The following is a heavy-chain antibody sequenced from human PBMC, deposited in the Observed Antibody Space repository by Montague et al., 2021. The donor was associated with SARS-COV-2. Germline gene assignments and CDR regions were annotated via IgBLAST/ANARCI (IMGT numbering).Heavy chain of an antibody. J-gene: IGHJ3*02. D-gene: IGHD2-2*01. CDR1: GGSISSYY. CDR3: ARRALGYCSSTSCETAFDI. CDR2: IYYSGST. V-gene: IGHV4-59*08. Sequence: SETLSLTCTVSGGSISSYYWSWIRQPPGKGLEWIGYIYYSGSTNYNPSLKSRVTISVDTSKNQFSLKLSSVTAVDTAVYYCARRALGYCSSTSCETAFDIWGQGTMVTVSS.